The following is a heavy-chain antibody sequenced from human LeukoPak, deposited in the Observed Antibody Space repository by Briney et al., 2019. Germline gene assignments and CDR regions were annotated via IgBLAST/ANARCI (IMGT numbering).Heavy chain of an antibody. CDR3: ARELKYYYDSSGYYPGY. V-gene: IGHV3-7*01. CDR1: GFTFSSYW. Sequence: GGSLRLSCAASGFTFSSYWMSWVRQAPGKGLEWVANIKQDGSEKYYVDSVKGRFTISRDNAKNSLYLQMNSLRAEDTAVYYCARELKYYYDSSGYYPGYWGQGTPVTVSS. J-gene: IGHJ4*02. D-gene: IGHD3-22*01. CDR2: IKQDGSEK.